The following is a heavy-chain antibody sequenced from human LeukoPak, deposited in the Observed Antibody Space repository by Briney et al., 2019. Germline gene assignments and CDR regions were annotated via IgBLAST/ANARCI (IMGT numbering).Heavy chain of an antibody. CDR2: FFPGESDI. CDR1: GYSFTNYW. D-gene: IGHD4-23*01. J-gene: IGHJ3*02. Sequence: GESLKIPCKGPGYSFTNYWLGWVRQMPGKGLEWMGIFFPGESDIRYSPSFQGQVNLSAGKFISPAFPWWSSPEAADTGMYSRAKHSGGKSDDAFDSWRQRTMVTDSS. V-gene: IGHV5-51*01. CDR3: AKHSGGKSDDAFDS.